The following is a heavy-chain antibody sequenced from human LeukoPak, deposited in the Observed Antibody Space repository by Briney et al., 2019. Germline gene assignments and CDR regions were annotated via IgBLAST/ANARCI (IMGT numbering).Heavy chain of an antibody. CDR2: ISSSSSYI. CDR3: AREEGSSWPMDV. D-gene: IGHD6-13*01. J-gene: IGHJ6*03. V-gene: IGHV3-21*01. Sequence: GGSLRLSCAASGFTFSSYSMNWVRQAPGKGLEWVSSISSSSSYIYYADSVKGRFTISRDSAKNSLYLQMNSLGAEDTAVYYCAREEGSSWPMDVWGKGTTVTVSS. CDR1: GFTFSSYS.